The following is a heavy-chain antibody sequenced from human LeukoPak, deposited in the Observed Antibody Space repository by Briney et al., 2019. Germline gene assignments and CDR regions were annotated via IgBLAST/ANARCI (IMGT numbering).Heavy chain of an antibody. Sequence: GGSLRLSCTASGFTFCDYAMSWFRQAPGKGLEWGGFIRSKAYGGTTEYAASVKGRFTISRDDSKSIAYLQMNSLKTEDTAVYYCTPYYDSSGYHDAFDIWGQGTMVTVSS. CDR1: GFTFCDYA. CDR3: TPYYDSSGYHDAFDI. CDR2: IRSKAYGGTT. J-gene: IGHJ3*02. D-gene: IGHD3-22*01. V-gene: IGHV3-49*03.